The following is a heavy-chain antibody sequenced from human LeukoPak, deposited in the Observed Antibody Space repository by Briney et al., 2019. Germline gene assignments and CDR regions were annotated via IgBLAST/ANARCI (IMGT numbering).Heavy chain of an antibody. V-gene: IGHV4-59*01. D-gene: IGHD2-2*01. CDR2: IFYTGNT. CDR3: ARDLGYCSTASCYAWFDP. Sequence: PSETLSLTCTVSGGSISTYYWNWIRQPPGKAPEWIGYIFYTGNTIYNPSLTSRVTISVDTSKNQFSLRLSSVTAADTAIYYCARDLGYCSTASCYAWFDPWGQGTLVTVSS. J-gene: IGHJ5*02. CDR1: GGSISTYY.